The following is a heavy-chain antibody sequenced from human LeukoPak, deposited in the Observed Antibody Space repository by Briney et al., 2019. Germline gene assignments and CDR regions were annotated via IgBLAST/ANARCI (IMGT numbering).Heavy chain of an antibody. Sequence: ASETLSLTCTVSGGSISSDRFCWTWVRQPAGKGLEWIGRIKSSNTNYNPSLKSRVSISLDTSTNQFSLKLSSLTAADTAVYYCARVPDWTYVPDYWGQGTLVTVSS. CDR2: IKSSNT. D-gene: IGHD3-16*01. CDR1: GGSISSDRFC. CDR3: ARVPDWTYVPDY. J-gene: IGHJ4*02. V-gene: IGHV4-61*02.